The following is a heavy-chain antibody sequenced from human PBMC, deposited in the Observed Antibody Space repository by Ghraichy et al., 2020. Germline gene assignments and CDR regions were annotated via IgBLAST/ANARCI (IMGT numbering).Heavy chain of an antibody. D-gene: IGHD6-19*01. Sequence: GGSLRLSCAASAFTFRMSWMSWLRQPPGKGLEWVANIKPDGGERYYVDSVKGRFTISRDNDKNSLYLQMTSLRAEDTAVYYCARDGSGWSAYWGQGTLVTVSS. CDR1: AFTFRMSW. V-gene: IGHV3-7*03. CDR2: IKPDGGER. CDR3: ARDGSGWSAY. J-gene: IGHJ4*02.